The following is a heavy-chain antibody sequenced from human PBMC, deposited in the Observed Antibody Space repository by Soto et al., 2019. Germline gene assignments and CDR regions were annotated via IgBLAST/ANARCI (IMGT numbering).Heavy chain of an antibody. CDR1: GFTFSTYG. V-gene: IGHV3-30*18. CDR3: AKEVLAAGQGWFDT. D-gene: IGHD6-13*01. CDR2: ISYDENTK. J-gene: IGHJ5*02. Sequence: QVQLVESGGGVVQPGRSLRLSCEASGFTFSTYGMHWVRQAPGKGLEWVAIISYDENTKYYANSLKGRFTFSRDNSKNTLYLDINNVTPEDTDVYYCAKEVLAAGQGWFDTWGQGTLVTVSS.